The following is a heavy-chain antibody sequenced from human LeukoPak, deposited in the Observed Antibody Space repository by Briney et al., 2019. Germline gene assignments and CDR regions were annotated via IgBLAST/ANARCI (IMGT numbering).Heavy chain of an antibody. CDR3: AITPDYYDSSGYYFRWFDP. Sequence: VASVNVSCKASGGTFSSYAISWMRQAPGQGLEWMGGIIPIFGTANYAQKFQGRVTITADESTSTAYMELSSLRSEDTAVYYCAITPDYYDSSGYYFRWFDPWGQGTLVTVSS. D-gene: IGHD3-22*01. J-gene: IGHJ5*02. CDR1: GGTFSSYA. V-gene: IGHV1-69*13. CDR2: IIPIFGTA.